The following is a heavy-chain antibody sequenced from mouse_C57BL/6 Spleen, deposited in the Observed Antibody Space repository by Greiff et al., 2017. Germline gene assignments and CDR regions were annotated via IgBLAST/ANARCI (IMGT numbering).Heavy chain of an antibody. V-gene: IGHV1-19*01. CDR2: INPYNGGT. CDR3: ARTDSSGLYYYAMDY. D-gene: IGHD3-2*02. J-gene: IGHJ4*01. Sequence: DVQLQESGPVLVKPGASVKMSCKASGYTFTDYYMNWVKQSHGKSLEWIGVINPYNGGTSYNQKFKGKATLTVDKSSSTAYMELNSLTSEDSAVYYCARTDSSGLYYYAMDYWGQGTSVTVSS. CDR1: GYTFTDYY.